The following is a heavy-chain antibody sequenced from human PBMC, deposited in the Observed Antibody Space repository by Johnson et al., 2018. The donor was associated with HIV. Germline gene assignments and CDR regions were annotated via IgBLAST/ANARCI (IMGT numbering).Heavy chain of an antibody. CDR1: GFTFSSYA. D-gene: IGHD6-13*01. Sequence: QVQLVESGGGVVQPGRSLRLSCAASGFTFSSYAMHWVRQAPGKGLEWVAFIVYDGSKKYYADSVKGRFTISRDNSKNTVYLQMNSLRADDTAFYYCARVSSLTTDAFDIWGQGTMVTVSS. CDR2: IVYDGSKK. J-gene: IGHJ3*02. CDR3: ARVSSLTTDAFDI. V-gene: IGHV3-33*08.